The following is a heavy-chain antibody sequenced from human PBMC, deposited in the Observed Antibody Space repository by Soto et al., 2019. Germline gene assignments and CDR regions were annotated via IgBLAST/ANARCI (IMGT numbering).Heavy chain of an antibody. J-gene: IGHJ6*02. CDR1: GGTFSSYA. D-gene: IGHD2-2*01. Sequence: QVQLVQSGAEVKKPGSSVKVSCKASGGTFSSYAISWVRQAPGQGLEWMGGISPISGTANYAQKFQGRVTITADESTSTAYMELSSLRSEDTAVYYCARSQGTSTSLEIYYYYYYGMDVWGHGTTVTVSS. V-gene: IGHV1-69*01. CDR2: ISPISGTA. CDR3: ARSQGTSTSLEIYYYYYYGMDV.